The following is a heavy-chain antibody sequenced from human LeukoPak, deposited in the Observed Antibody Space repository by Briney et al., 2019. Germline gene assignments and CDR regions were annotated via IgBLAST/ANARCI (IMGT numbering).Heavy chain of an antibody. CDR3: ARAGDFSFKD. D-gene: IGHD3-3*01. V-gene: IGHV3-53*01. CDR1: GFAVSSNY. J-gene: IGHJ4*02. CDR2: IYSGGST. Sequence: PGGSLRLSCAASGFAVSSNYLSWVRQAPGKGLEWVSFIYSGGSTHYADSVKGRSTISRDNAKNSLYLQMNSLRAEDTAVYYCARAGDFSFKDWGQGTLVTVSS.